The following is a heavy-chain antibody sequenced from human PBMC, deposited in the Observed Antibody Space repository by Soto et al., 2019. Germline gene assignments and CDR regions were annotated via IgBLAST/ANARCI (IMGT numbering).Heavy chain of an antibody. CDR2: IHPSGGGT. J-gene: IGHJ4*02. Sequence: QVQLVQSGAEVKKPGASVKGSCKASGYTFTSYYMHWVRQAPGQGLEWMGIIHPSGGGTSYAQKFQARVTMTRDTSTNTVYMELSSLRSEDTAVYYCARDSTLAYWGQGTLVTVSS. CDR1: GYTFTSYY. CDR3: ARDSTLAY. V-gene: IGHV1-46*01.